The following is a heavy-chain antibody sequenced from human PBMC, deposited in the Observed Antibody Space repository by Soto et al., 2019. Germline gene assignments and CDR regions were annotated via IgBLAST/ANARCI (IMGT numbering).Heavy chain of an antibody. V-gene: IGHV3-74*01. CDR2: INSDGSST. CDR3: VKGAWLDY. Sequence: PGGSLRLSCAASGFTFSSYWMHWVRQAPGKGLVWVSRINSDGSSTSYADSVKGRFTISKDTSNNVLYLEMNSLRADDTAVYFCVKGAWLDYWGQGNMVTVSS. J-gene: IGHJ4*02. CDR1: GFTFSSYW.